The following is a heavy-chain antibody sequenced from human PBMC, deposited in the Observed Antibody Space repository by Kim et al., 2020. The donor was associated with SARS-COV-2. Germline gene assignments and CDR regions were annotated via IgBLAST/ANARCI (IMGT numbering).Heavy chain of an antibody. CDR1: TFTFRHFW. J-gene: IGHJ4*02. Sequence: GGSLRLSCAASTFTFRHFWMSWVRQAPGKGLEWVANMNQDGSQKYYVGSVRGRFTISRDDANNSLFLQMNSLRADDTAIYYCARANNLDESVGYDFWSGYYPEGYCDYWGQGTLVTVSS. CDR2: MNQDGSQK. V-gene: IGHV3-7*03. CDR3: ARANNLDESVGYDFWSGYYPEGYCDY. D-gene: IGHD3-3*01.